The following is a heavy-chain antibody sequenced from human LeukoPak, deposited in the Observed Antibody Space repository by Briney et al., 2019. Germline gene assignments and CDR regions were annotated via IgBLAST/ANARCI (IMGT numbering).Heavy chain of an antibody. V-gene: IGHV3-7*05. CDR2: IMHDGSGK. CDR3: ASYCSGGSCCDY. Sequence: GGSLRLSCAASGFVFSSYWMSWVRQAPGRGLEWVANIMHDGSGKYYVDSVKDRFTISRDNAKNSMYLHMNSLRAEDTAVYYCASYCSGGSCCDYWGRGIMVTVSS. J-gene: IGHJ4*02. D-gene: IGHD2-15*01. CDR1: GFVFSSYW.